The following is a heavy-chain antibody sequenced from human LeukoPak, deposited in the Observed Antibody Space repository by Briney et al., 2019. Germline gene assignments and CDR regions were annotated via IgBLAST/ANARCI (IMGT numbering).Heavy chain of an antibody. J-gene: IGHJ3*02. D-gene: IGHD3-22*01. CDR3: AXXXXXXXSGYYHAFDI. CDR1: GGSISSYY. Sequence: SETLFPTCTVSGGSISSYYWSWIRQPPGKGLEWIGYIYYSGSTNYNPPLKSRVTISVDTSKNQFSLKLSSVTAADTAVYYCAXXXXXXXSGYYHAFDIWGQGTMVTVSS. CDR2: IYYSGST. V-gene: IGHV4-59*08.